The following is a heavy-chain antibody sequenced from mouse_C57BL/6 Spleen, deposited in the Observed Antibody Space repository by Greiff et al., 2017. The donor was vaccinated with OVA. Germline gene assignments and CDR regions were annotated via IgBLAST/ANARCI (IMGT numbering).Heavy chain of an antibody. CDR1: GYTFTDYY. D-gene: IGHD4-1*01. Sequence: EVQLQQSGPELVKPGASVKISCKASGYTFTDYYMNWVKQSHGKSLEWIGDINPNNGGTSYNQKFKGKATLTVDKSSSTAYMELRSLTSEDSAVYYCARLWDLYYFDYWGQGTTLTVSS. J-gene: IGHJ2*01. CDR2: INPNNGGT. CDR3: ARLWDLYYFDY. V-gene: IGHV1-26*01.